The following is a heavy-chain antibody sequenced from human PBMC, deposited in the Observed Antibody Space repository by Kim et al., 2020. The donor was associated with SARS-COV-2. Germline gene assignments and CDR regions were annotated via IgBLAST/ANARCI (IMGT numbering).Heavy chain of an antibody. J-gene: IGHJ4*02. D-gene: IGHD2-15*01. CDR3: ARLRSGVELNDDY. CDR2: IYSNGTT. V-gene: IGHV4-39*01. Sequence: SETLSLTCSVSGGSINNSRYFWGWIRQPPGKGLEWIGSIYSNGTTYYNPSLRSRLTVAVDTSTNQFSLKLTSVTAADTAVYYCARLRSGVELNDDYWGQGTLVTVSS. CDR1: GGSINNSRYF.